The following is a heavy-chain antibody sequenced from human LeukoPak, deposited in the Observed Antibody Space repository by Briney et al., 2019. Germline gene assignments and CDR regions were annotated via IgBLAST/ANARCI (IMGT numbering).Heavy chain of an antibody. CDR2: ISHSGNT. V-gene: IGHV4-39*01. J-gene: IGHJ4*01. CDR1: GASITNSLYF. Sequence: SSETLSLTCTVSGASITNSLYFWGWIRKPPGKGLEWIGSISHSGNTYYSPSLSSRVTISLDASKNQFSLRLSSMAATDTALYYCARRITGTTSDSFDYWGHGTLVTVSS. D-gene: IGHD1-20*01. CDR3: ARRITGTTSDSFDY.